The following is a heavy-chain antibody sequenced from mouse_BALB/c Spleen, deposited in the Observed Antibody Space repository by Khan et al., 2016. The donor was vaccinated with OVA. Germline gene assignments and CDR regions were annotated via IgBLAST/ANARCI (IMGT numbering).Heavy chain of an antibody. D-gene: IGHD2-12*01. CDR3: ARSAI. J-gene: IGHJ2*01. CDR1: RFTISRYG. V-gene: IGHV5-6-3*01. Sequence: EVELVESGGGIVQPGGSLKRYCAASRFTISRYGMSSVSQTPDKRLELVATIDSNGGSTDYLHSVQRRFTISGENAKNALYLQMRRLKSEDTAMYYCARSAIWGQGTTLTVSS. CDR2: IDSNGGST.